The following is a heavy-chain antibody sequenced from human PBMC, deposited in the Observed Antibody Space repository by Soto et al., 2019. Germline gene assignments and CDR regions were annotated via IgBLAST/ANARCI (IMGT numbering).Heavy chain of an antibody. CDR1: GFTFSNAW. J-gene: IGHJ4*02. Sequence: TXXSLRLSFAASGFTFSNAWMHWVLQAPGKGLEWVGRIKSKTDGGTTDYAAPVKGRFTISRDDSKNTLYLQMNSLKTEDTAVYYCTTARRYYDSSSWGQGTLVTVSS. V-gene: IGHV3-15*07. CDR3: TTARRYYDSSS. D-gene: IGHD3-22*01. CDR2: IKSKTDGGTT.